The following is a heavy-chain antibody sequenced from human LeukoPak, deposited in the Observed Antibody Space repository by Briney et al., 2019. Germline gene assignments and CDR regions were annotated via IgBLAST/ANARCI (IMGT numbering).Heavy chain of an antibody. J-gene: IGHJ4*02. Sequence: ASLKVSCKASGYTFSSYGISWVRQAPGQGLEWMGWISAYNGNTNFAQEFQGRVTMTTDTSTSTAYMELRSLRSNDTAVYYCARDRGYYDSSGYCRFDYWGQGTLVTVSS. CDR1: GYTFSSYG. CDR2: ISAYNGNT. CDR3: ARDRGYYDSSGYCRFDY. D-gene: IGHD3-22*01. V-gene: IGHV1-18*01.